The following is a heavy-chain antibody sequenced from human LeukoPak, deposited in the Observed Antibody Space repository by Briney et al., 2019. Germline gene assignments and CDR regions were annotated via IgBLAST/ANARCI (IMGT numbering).Heavy chain of an antibody. J-gene: IGHJ4*02. V-gene: IGHV3-23*01. D-gene: IGHD3-22*01. CDR1: GFTFSSYA. Sequence: SGGSLRLSCAASGFTFSSYAMSWVRQAPGKGLEWVSAISGSGGSTYYADSVKGRFTISRDNSKNTLYLQMNSLRAEDTAVYYCAKSRITMIVVALDYWGQGTLVTVSS. CDR3: AKSRITMIVVALDY. CDR2: ISGSGGST.